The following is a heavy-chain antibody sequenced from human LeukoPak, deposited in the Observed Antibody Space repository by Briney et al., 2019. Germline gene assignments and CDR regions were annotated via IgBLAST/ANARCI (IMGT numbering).Heavy chain of an antibody. D-gene: IGHD6-13*01. J-gene: IGHJ4*02. CDR1: GFTFSNYA. V-gene: IGHV3-23*01. CDR2: FSGSGGST. Sequence: GGSLRLSCAASGFTFSNYAMSWVRQAPGKGLEWVSAFSGSGGSTYYADSVKGRFTISRDNSKSTLYLQMNSLRAEDTAVYYCAKDLGSSWSLCYFDYWGQGTLVTVSS. CDR3: AKDLGSSWSLCYFDY.